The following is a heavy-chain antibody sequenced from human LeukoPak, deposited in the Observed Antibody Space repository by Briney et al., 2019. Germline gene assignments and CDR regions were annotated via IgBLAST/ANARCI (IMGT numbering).Heavy chain of an antibody. V-gene: IGHV3-23*01. CDR3: AKDYNYHSSGYSFGY. CDR2: ISGSGGRT. CDR1: GFTFSSYA. J-gene: IGHJ4*02. Sequence: PGGSLRLSCAASGFTFSSYAMSWVRQAPGKGLEWVSSISGSGGRTYYADSVKGRFTISRDNSKNTLYLQMNSLRVEDTAVYYCAKDYNYHSSGYSFGYWRQGTLVTVSS. D-gene: IGHD3-22*01.